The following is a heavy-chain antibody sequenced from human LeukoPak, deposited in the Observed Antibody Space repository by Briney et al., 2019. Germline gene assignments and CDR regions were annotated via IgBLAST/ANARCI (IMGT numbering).Heavy chain of an antibody. V-gene: IGHV1-8*01. CDR2: VNPNSGNT. J-gene: IGHJ3*02. CDR3: ARVRGRGAFDI. Sequence: ASVKVSCKASGYTFTSYDINWVRQATGQGLEWMGWVNPNSGNTGYEQKFQGRVTVTRNTSIRTAYMELSSLRSEDTAAYYCARVRGRGAFDIWGQGTMVTVSS. D-gene: IGHD1-26*01. CDR1: GYTFTSYD.